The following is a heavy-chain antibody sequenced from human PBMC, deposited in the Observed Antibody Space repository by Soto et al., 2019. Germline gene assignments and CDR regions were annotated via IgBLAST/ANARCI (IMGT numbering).Heavy chain of an antibody. CDR3: ARDGAMTTYFEYFLY. V-gene: IGHV3-53*01. D-gene: IGHD4-17*01. J-gene: IGHJ1*01. CDR2: IYSGGHT. CDR1: GFTVSSNY. Sequence: EVQLVESGGGLIQPGGSLRLSCAASGFTVSSNYMSWVRQAPGKGLEWVSTIYSGGHTFYADSVEGRFTISRDNSKNTLYLQMNSLRVGDTAVYYCARDGAMTTYFEYFLYWGQGTLVTVSS.